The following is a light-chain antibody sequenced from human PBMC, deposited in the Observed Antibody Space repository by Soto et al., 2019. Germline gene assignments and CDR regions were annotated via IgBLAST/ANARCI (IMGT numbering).Light chain of an antibody. Sequence: QSALTQPASVSGSPGQSITISCTGTSSDIGGYNFLSWYQQHPGKVPKLMIYDVSDRPSGVSNRFSGSKSGNTASLTISGLRTEDEADYFCSSYSSSSTPVVFGGGTKLTGL. CDR3: SSYSSSSTPVV. CDR2: DVS. V-gene: IGLV2-14*03. CDR1: SSDIGGYNF. J-gene: IGLJ2*01.